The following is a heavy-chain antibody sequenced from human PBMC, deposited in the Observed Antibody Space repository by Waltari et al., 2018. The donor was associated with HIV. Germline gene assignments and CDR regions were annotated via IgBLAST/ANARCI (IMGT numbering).Heavy chain of an antibody. J-gene: IGHJ6*02. V-gene: IGHV4-31*03. CDR2: IYYSGRT. CDR3: ARDRLHCSGCSCSPPLYYYHGMDV. D-gene: IGHD2-15*01. Sequence: QVQLQESGPGLVKPSQTLSLSCTVSGGSISSGGYYWSWIRQHPGKGLEWIGYIYYSGRTSYNPSLKSRVTISVDTSKNQFSLKLSSVTAADTAVYYCARDRLHCSGCSCSPPLYYYHGMDVWGQGTTVTVSS. CDR1: GGSISSGGYY.